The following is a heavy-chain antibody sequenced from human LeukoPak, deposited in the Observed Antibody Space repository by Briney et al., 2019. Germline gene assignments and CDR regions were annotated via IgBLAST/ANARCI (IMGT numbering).Heavy chain of an antibody. D-gene: IGHD6-19*01. CDR3: ARGGTYSSGVIDY. V-gene: IGHV3-21*01. J-gene: IGHJ4*02. CDR2: ISSSSSYI. CDR1: GFTFSTYN. Sequence: GGALRLSCAASGFTFSTYNMNWVRQAPGEGGEWVSSISSSSSYIYYADSVKGRFTISRDNAKNSLYLQMNSLRAEDTAVYYCARGGTYSSGVIDYWGQGTLVTVSS.